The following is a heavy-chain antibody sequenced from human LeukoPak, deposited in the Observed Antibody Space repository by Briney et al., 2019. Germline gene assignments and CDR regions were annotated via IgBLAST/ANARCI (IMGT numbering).Heavy chain of an antibody. CDR1: GYTLTELS. J-gene: IGHJ4*02. D-gene: IGHD5-18*01. Sequence: ASVKVSCKVSGYTLTELSMHWVRQAPGKGLEWMGGFDPEDGETIYAQKFQGRVTMTEDTSTDTAYMELSSLRSEDTAVYYCARGGQLWFRATRLDYWGQGTLVTVSS. V-gene: IGHV1-24*01. CDR2: FDPEDGET. CDR3: ARGGQLWFRATRLDY.